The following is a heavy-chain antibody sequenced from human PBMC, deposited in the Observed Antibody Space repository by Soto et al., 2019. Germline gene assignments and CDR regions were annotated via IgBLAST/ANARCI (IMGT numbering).Heavy chain of an antibody. CDR2: IYYSGST. D-gene: IGHD3-22*01. Sequence: SETLSLTCTVSGGPISSGDYYWGWLRQPPGKGLEGIRYIYYSGSTYYNPSLKRRVTISVDTSKNQFSLKLSSVTAADTAVYYCARDSRVDSSGYTQTNWLDPWGQGTMVTVSS. V-gene: IGHV4-30-4*02. CDR3: ARDSRVDSSGYTQTNWLDP. CDR1: GGPISSGDYY. J-gene: IGHJ5*02.